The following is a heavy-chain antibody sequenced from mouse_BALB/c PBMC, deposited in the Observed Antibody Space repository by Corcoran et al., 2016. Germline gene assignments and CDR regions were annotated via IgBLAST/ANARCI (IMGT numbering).Heavy chain of an antibody. Sequence: QIQLVQSGPELKKPGETVKISCKASGYTFTNYGMNWVKQAPGKGLKWMGWINTYTGEPTYADDFKGRFAFSLETSASSAYLQINNLKNEDTATYFCARDPYWFAYWCQGTLVTVSA. V-gene: IGHV9-3-1*01. CDR3: ARDPYWFAY. J-gene: IGHJ3*01. CDR1: GYTFTNYG. CDR2: INTYTGEP.